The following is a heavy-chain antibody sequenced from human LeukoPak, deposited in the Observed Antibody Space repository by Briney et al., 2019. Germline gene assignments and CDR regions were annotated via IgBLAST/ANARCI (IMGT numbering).Heavy chain of an antibody. J-gene: IGHJ6*03. CDR1: GGSISSSNYY. V-gene: IGHV4-39*01. CDR2: IHYSGST. Sequence: SETLSLTCTVSGGSISSSNYYWGWIRQPPGKGLEWIGSIHYSGSTYYSPSLKSQVTVSVDTSKNQFSLKLSSVTAADTAVYYCARLNDYYYYYMDVWGKGTTVTVSS. CDR3: ARLNDYYYYYMDV.